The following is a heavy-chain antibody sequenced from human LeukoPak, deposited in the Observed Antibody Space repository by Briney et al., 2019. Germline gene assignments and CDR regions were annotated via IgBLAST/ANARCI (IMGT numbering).Heavy chain of an antibody. CDR2: IIPIFGTA. Sequence: SVKVSCKASGGTFSSYAISWVRQAHGQGLEWMGGIIPIFGTANYAQKFQGRVTITADESTSTAYMELSSLRSEDTAVYYCARTRYCSSTSCLKYFDYWGQGTLVTVSS. D-gene: IGHD2-2*01. CDR1: GGTFSSYA. V-gene: IGHV1-69*13. CDR3: ARTRYCSSTSCLKYFDY. J-gene: IGHJ4*02.